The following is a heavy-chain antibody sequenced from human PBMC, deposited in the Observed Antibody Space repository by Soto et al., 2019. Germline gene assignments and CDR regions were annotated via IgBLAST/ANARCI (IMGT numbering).Heavy chain of an antibody. D-gene: IGHD1-7*01. CDR1: GYTXTSYG. V-gene: IGHV1-18*04. CDR2: ISAYNGNT. Sequence: AXVKVSCKASGYTXTSYGIRWLRQAPGQGLEWMGWISAYNGNTNYAQKLQGRVTMTTDTSTRTAYMELRSMRSDDTAVYYCARDKGVGTTSRWFDPWGQGTLVTVSS. J-gene: IGHJ5*02. CDR3: ARDKGVGTTSRWFDP.